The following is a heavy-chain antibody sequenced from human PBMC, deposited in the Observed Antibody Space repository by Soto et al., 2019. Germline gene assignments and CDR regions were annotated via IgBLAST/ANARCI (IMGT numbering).Heavy chain of an antibody. Sequence: SETLSLTCTVSGGSFSGYYWSWIRQPAGKGLEWIGRIYTTGSTNCNPSLKSRVTMSVDTSKSQFSLKLTSLTAADTAVYYCARAKGGSSLAFDVWGQWTMVTVSS. V-gene: IGHV4-4*07. CDR2: IYTTGST. CDR3: ARAKGGSSLAFDV. J-gene: IGHJ3*01. CDR1: GGSFSGYY. D-gene: IGHD1-26*01.